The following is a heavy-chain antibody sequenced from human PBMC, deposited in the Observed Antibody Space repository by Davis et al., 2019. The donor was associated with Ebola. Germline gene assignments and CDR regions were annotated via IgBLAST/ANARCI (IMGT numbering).Heavy chain of an antibody. CDR2: ISGSGGST. CDR1: GFTFSSYA. Sequence: PGGSLRLSCAASGFTFSSYAMSWVRQAPGKGLEWVSAISGSGGSTYYADSVKGRFTISRDNSKNTLYLQMNSLRAEDTAVYYCARHDTVTRTYYFDYWGQGTLVTVSS. D-gene: IGHD4-11*01. J-gene: IGHJ4*02. V-gene: IGHV3-23*01. CDR3: ARHDTVTRTYYFDY.